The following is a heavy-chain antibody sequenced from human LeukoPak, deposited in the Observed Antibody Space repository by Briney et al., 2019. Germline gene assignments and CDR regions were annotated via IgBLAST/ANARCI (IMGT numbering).Heavy chain of an antibody. CDR3: ARDLLRGWFDP. D-gene: IGHD2-15*01. V-gene: IGHV4-31*03. CDR2: IYYSGST. Sequence: SETLSLTCTVSGGSINSGAYYWSWIRQHPGKGLEWIGNIYYSGSTYYKPSLKSRVTISVDTSKNQFSLKLSSVTAADTAVYYCARDLLRGWFDPWGQGTLVTVSS. CDR1: GGSINSGAYY. J-gene: IGHJ5*02.